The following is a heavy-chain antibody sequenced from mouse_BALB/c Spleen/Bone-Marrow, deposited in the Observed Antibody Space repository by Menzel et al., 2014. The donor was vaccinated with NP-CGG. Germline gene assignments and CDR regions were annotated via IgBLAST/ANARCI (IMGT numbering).Heavy chain of an antibody. CDR1: GYTFTSYY. CDR2: IYPGDGST. CDR3: ARKENWAYAMDY. Sequence: QVQLQQSGPELVKPGASVKMSCKASGYTFTSYYIHWVKQRPGQGLEWIGWIYPGDGSTKYNEKFKGKTTLTADKSSSTAYVLLSSLTSEDSAIYFCARKENWAYAMDYWGQGTSVTVSS. D-gene: IGHD4-1*01. J-gene: IGHJ4*01. V-gene: IGHV1S56*01.